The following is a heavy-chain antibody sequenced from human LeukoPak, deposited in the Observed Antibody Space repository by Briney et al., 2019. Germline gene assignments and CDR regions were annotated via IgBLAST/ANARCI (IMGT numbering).Heavy chain of an antibody. CDR1: GGSISSCY. CDR3: ARRGYAPKYYFDY. Sequence: SETLSLTCTVSGGSISSCYWSWIRQPPGKGLEWIGYIYYSGSTNYNPSLKSRVTISVDTSKNQFSLKLSSVTAADTAVYYCARRGYAPKYYFDYWGQGTLVTVSS. J-gene: IGHJ4*02. CDR2: IYYSGST. D-gene: IGHD5-18*01. V-gene: IGHV4-59*08.